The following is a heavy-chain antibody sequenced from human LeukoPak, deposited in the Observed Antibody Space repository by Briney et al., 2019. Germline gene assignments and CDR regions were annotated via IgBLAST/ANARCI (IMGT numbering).Heavy chain of an antibody. V-gene: IGHV3-48*03. CDR2: VSSGGSAI. CDR3: ARNDYSTSSYFY. Sequence: GGPLRLSCGASGFTFSSYEMNWARQAPGKGLEWVSYVSSGGSAIYYADSVKGRFTISRDNAKNSLYLQMNSLRAEDTAVYYCARNDYSTSSYFYWGQGTLVTVSS. CDR1: GFTFSSYE. J-gene: IGHJ4*02. D-gene: IGHD6-6*01.